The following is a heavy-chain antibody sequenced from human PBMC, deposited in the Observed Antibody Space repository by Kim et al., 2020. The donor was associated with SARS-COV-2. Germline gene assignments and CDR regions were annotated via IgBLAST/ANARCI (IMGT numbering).Heavy chain of an antibody. CDR1: GFSFSGSA. CDR2: IRSNANNYAT. V-gene: IGHV3-73*01. J-gene: IGHJ4*02. Sequence: GGSLRLSCATSGFSFSGSAMHWVRQASGKGLEWVGRIRSNANNYATEYAASVTGRFTISRDDSKNTVYLHMNSLRTEDTALYYCQRQGVSGGRDYWGQGTLVTVSS. D-gene: IGHD2-15*01. CDR3: QRQGVSGGRDY.